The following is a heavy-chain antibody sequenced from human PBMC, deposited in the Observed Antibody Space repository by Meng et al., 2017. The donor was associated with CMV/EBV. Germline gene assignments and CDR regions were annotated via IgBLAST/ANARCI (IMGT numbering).Heavy chain of an antibody. J-gene: IGHJ4*02. Sequence: ASVMVSCKASGYTFTGYYMHWVRQAPGQGLEWMGWINPNSGGTNYAQKFQGRVTMTRDTSISTANKELRRMRSDETAAYYCARDSDSSGYLYWGQGTLVTVSS. D-gene: IGHD3-22*01. CDR2: INPNSGGT. V-gene: IGHV1-2*02. CDR3: ARDSDSSGYLY. CDR1: GYTFTGYY.